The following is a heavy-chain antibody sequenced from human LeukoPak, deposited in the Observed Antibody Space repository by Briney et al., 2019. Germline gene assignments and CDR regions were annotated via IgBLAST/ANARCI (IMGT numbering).Heavy chain of an antibody. J-gene: IGHJ3*02. V-gene: IGHV1-46*01. CDR3: ATDAGIAAANDAFDI. D-gene: IGHD6-13*01. CDR1: GYTFTSYY. Sequence: ASVKVSCKASGYTFTSYYMHWVRQAPGQGLEWMGIINPSGGSTSYAQKFQGRVTMTRDTSTSTVYMELSSLRSEDTAVYYCATDAGIAAANDAFDIWGQGTMVTVSS. CDR2: INPSGGST.